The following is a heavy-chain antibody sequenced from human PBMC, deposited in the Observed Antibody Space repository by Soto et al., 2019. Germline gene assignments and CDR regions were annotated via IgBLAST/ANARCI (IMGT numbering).Heavy chain of an antibody. CDR3: ACNSGNSLKNWLGP. CDR1: AGTFPHYA. D-gene: IGHD3-10*01. Sequence: SVKVSCKASAGTFPHYALSWVRQAPGQGLEWIGGIIPVLATTTYAQKFQGRVSIIADESTNTVYVELSSLRSEDTAVYYCACNSGNSLKNWLGPWGQGTLVPVSS. J-gene: IGHJ5*02. CDR2: IIPVLATT. V-gene: IGHV1-69*13.